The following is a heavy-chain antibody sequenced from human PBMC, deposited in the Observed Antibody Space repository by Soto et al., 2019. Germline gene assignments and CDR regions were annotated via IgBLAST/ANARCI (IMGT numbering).Heavy chain of an antibody. CDR1: GYSFTSYW. J-gene: IGHJ4*02. D-gene: IGHD2-15*01. CDR2: IYPGDSDT. Sequence: GESLKISCKGSGYSFTSYWIGWVRQMPGKGLEWVGIIYPGDSDTRYSPAFQGQVTISADKSISTAYLQWSSLKASGTAMYYSARHAPPGECSCGSCYSAFDYWVQGNLVTVSP. V-gene: IGHV5-51*01. CDR3: ARHAPPGECSCGSCYSAFDY.